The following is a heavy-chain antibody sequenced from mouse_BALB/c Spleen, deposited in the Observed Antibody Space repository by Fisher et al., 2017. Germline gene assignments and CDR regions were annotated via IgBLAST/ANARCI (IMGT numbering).Heavy chain of an antibody. D-gene: IGHD3-1*01. CDR3: ARRVSGAMDY. J-gene: IGHJ4*01. V-gene: IGHV1-26*01. Sequence: KFKGKATLTVDKSSSTAYMELRSLTSEDSAVYYCARRVSGAMDYWGQGTSVTVSS.